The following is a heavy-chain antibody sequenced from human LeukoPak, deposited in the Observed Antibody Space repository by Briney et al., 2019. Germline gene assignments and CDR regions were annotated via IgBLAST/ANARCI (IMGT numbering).Heavy chain of an antibody. CDR3: ARSYCTNGVCYTIPYDAFDI. V-gene: IGHV3-21*01. CDR1: GVTFSSYS. J-gene: IGHJ3*02. Sequence: GGTLRLSRAASGVTFSSYSMNWVRQAPGKGLEWVSSISSSSSYIYYAAPVKGRFTISRDNTQNSMYLQMNSLRAEDTAVYYCARSYCTNGVCYTIPYDAFDIWGQGTMVTVSS. CDR2: ISSSSSYI. D-gene: IGHD2-8*01.